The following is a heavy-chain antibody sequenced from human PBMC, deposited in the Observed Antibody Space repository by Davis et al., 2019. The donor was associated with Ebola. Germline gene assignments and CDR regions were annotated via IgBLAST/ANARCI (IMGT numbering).Heavy chain of an antibody. V-gene: IGHV3-66*01. Sequence: GESLKISCAASGFTVSSIYMSWVRPAPGKGLEWGSVIYSGGSTYFADSVKGRFTISRDNSKNTLYLQMNSLRAEDTAVYYCAHYTPRYYYGMDVWGQGTTVTVSS. CDR2: IYSGGST. J-gene: IGHJ6*02. D-gene: IGHD4-11*01. CDR1: GFTVSSIY. CDR3: AHYTPRYYYGMDV.